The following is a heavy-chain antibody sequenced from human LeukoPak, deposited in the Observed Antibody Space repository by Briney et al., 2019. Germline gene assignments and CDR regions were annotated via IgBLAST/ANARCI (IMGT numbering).Heavy chain of an antibody. CDR1: GYTLTELS. CDR2: FDPEDGET. Sequence: GASVKVSCKVSGYTLTELSMHWVRQAPGKGLEWMGGFDPEDGETIYAQKFQGRVTMTEDTSTDTAYMELSSLRSEDTAVYYCATSSGYSGYAHHWFDPWGQGTLVTVSS. CDR3: ATSSGYSGYAHHWFDP. V-gene: IGHV1-24*01. D-gene: IGHD5-12*01. J-gene: IGHJ5*02.